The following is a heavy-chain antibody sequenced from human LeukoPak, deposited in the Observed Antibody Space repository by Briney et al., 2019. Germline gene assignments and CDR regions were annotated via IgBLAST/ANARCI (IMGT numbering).Heavy chain of an antibody. CDR3: ARVRAAMVFFDY. CDR2: IYHSGST. Sequence: SETLSLTCAVSGGSISSGGYSWSWIRQPPGKGLEWIGYIYHSGSTYYNPSFKSRVTISVDRSKNQFSLKLSSVTAADTAVYYCARVRAAMVFFDYWGQGTLVTVSS. D-gene: IGHD5-18*01. CDR1: GGSISSGGYS. V-gene: IGHV4-30-2*01. J-gene: IGHJ4*02.